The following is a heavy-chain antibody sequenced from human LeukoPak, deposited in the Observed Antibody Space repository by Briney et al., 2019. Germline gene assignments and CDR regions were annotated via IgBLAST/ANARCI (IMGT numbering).Heavy chain of an antibody. V-gene: IGHV4-39*02. J-gene: IGHJ4*02. Sequence: SETLSLTCTVCSGSISSSSYYWGWIRQPPGKGLEWIGEIDQSGITNYNPSLERRVTISVDTSNNHFSLKLTSVTAADTAVYYCERRRYFGYWGQRTLVTVSS. CDR2: IDQSGIT. CDR3: ERRRYFGY. CDR1: SGSISSSSYY.